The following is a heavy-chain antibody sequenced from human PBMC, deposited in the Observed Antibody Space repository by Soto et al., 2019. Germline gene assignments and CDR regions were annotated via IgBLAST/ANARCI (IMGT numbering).Heavy chain of an antibody. D-gene: IGHD3-9*01. CDR2: ISAYNGNT. J-gene: IGHJ4*02. CDR3: ARPILTGYYYDY. V-gene: IGHV1-18*01. Sequence: QVQLVQSGAEVKKPGASVRVSCKASGYTFTSYGISWVRQAPGQGLEWMGWISAYNGNTNYAQKLQGRVTMTTDTATSTDYMELRSLRSDDTAVYSCARPILTGYYYDYWGQGTLVTVSS. CDR1: GYTFTSYG.